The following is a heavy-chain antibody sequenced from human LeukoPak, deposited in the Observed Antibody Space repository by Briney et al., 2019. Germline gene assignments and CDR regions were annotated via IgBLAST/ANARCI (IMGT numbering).Heavy chain of an antibody. Sequence: SETLSLTCTVSGGSISSYYWSWIRQPPGKGLEWIGYIYYSGSTNYNPSLKSRVTISVDTSKNQFSLKLSSVTAADTAVYYCAREIGYSSGEYYFDYWGQGTLVTVSS. CDR3: AREIGYSSGEYYFDY. CDR2: IYYSGST. J-gene: IGHJ4*02. V-gene: IGHV4-59*01. D-gene: IGHD6-19*01. CDR1: GGSISSYY.